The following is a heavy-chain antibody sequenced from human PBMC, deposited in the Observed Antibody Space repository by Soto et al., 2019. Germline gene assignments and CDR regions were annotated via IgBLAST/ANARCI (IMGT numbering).Heavy chain of an antibody. V-gene: IGHV3-7*03. Sequence: VGPLRLCCAASGVTFSSHWMSWVRQAQGNGLEWVANIKQDGSEKYYVDSVKGRFTISRDNAKNSLYLQMNSLRAEDTAVYYCARVVSGRWLQFAYWGQGTLVPVSS. CDR3: ARVVSGRWLQFAY. CDR2: IKQDGSEK. J-gene: IGHJ4*02. D-gene: IGHD3-10*01. CDR1: GVTFSSHW.